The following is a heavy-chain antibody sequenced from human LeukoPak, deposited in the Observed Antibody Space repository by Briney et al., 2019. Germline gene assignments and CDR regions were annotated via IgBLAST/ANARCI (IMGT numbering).Heavy chain of an antibody. CDR3: AREIYDYVWGSEFDY. D-gene: IGHD3-16*01. CDR1: GYTFTSNY. Sequence: GASVKVSCKAFGYTFTSNYMHWVRQAPGQGLEWMGIINPSGGSTSYAQKFQGRVTMTRDMSTSTVYMELSSLRSEDTAVYYCAREIYDYVWGSEFDYWGQGTLVTVSS. J-gene: IGHJ4*02. V-gene: IGHV1-46*01. CDR2: INPSGGST.